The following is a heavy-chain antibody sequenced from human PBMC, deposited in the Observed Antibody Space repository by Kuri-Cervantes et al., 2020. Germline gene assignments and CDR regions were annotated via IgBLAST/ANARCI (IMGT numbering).Heavy chain of an antibody. D-gene: IGHD3-22*01. J-gene: IGHJ4*02. CDR1: GGSFSGYY. V-gene: IGHV4-34*01. Sequence: GSLRLSCAVYGGSFSGYYWSWIRQPPGKGLEWIGEINHSGSTNYNPPLKSRVTISVDTSKNQFSLKLSSVTAADTAVYYCARAGVVVMYFDYWGQGTLVTVSS. CDR3: ARAGVVVMYFDY. CDR2: INHSGST.